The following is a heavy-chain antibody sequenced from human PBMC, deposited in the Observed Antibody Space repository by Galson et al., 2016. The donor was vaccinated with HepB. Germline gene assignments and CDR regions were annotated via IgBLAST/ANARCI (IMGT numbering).Heavy chain of an antibody. Sequence: SLRLSCAASGFTFSSYGMHWVRQAPGKGLEWVAVIWYDGSNKNYADSVKGRFTISRDNSKNTVYLQMNSLRAEDTAVYYCARGRYDILTLANWGQGTLVTVSS. CDR1: GFTFSSYG. CDR3: ARGRYDILTLAN. J-gene: IGHJ4*02. V-gene: IGHV3-33*01. D-gene: IGHD3-9*01. CDR2: IWYDGSNK.